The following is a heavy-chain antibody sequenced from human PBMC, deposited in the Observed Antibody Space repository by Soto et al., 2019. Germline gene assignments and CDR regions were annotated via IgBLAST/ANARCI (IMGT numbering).Heavy chain of an antibody. D-gene: IGHD3-3*01. Sequence: GASVKVSCKASGGTFSSYAISWVRQAPGQGLEWMGGIIPILGTANYAQKFQGRVTITADESTSTAYMELSSLKSEDTAVYYCARGIEWFVLDYWGQGTLVTVSS. CDR2: IIPILGTA. V-gene: IGHV1-69*13. CDR3: ARGIEWFVLDY. J-gene: IGHJ4*02. CDR1: GGTFSSYA.